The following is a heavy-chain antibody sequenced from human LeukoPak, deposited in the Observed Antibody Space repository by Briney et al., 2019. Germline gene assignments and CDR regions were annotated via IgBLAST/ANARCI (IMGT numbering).Heavy chain of an antibody. Sequence: GGSLRLSCAASGFTVSSNYMGWVRQAPGKGLEWVAVIYSGGSTYYADSVKGRFTIPRDNSKNTLYLQMNSLRAADTAVYYCARASGSYGLYYYYYMDVWGKGTTVTISS. D-gene: IGHD1-26*01. CDR3: ARASGSYGLYYYYYMDV. J-gene: IGHJ6*03. V-gene: IGHV3-53*01. CDR2: IYSGGST. CDR1: GFTVSSNY.